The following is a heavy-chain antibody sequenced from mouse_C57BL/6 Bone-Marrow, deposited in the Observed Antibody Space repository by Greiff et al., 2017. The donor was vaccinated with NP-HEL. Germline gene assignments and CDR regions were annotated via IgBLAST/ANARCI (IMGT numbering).Heavy chain of an antibody. J-gene: IGHJ1*03. Sequence: QVQLQQSGAELVKPGASVKISCKASGYAFSSYWMNWVKQRPGKGLEWIGQIYPGDGDTNYNGKFKGKATLTADKSSSTAYMQLSSLTSEDSAVYFCARWGHMRIGSSYWYFDVWGTGTTVTVSS. V-gene: IGHV1-80*01. CDR1: GYAFSSYW. D-gene: IGHD1-1*01. CDR3: ARWGHMRIGSSYWYFDV. CDR2: IYPGDGDT.